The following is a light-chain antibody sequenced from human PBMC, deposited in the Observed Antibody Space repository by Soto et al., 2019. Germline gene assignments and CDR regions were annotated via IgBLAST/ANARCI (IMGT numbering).Light chain of an antibody. V-gene: IGKV1-39*01. CDR1: QSISSY. CDR3: QQSYSTRLT. CDR2: AAS. Sequence: DIQMTQSPSSLSASVGDRVTITCRASQSISSYLNWYQQKPGKAPKLLIYAASSLQSGVPSRFSGSGSETDFTLTISSLQPEDFATYYCQQSYSTRLTFGGGTKVEIK. J-gene: IGKJ4*01.